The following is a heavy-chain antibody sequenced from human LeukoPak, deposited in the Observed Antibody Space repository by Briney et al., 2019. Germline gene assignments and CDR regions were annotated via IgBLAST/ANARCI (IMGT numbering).Heavy chain of an antibody. D-gene: IGHD6-13*01. CDR2: IKQDGSEK. J-gene: IGHJ3*02. CDR1: GFTFSSYW. CDR3: ASFIARYAFDI. V-gene: IGHV3-7*01. Sequence: NPGGPLRLSCAASGFTFSSYWMSWVRQAPGKGLEWVANIKQDGSEKYYVDSVKGRFTISRDNAKNSLYLQMNSLRAEDTAVYYCASFIARYAFDIWGQGTMVTVSS.